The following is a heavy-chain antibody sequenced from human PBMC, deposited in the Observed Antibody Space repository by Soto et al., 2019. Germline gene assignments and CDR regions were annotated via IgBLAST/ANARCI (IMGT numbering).Heavy chain of an antibody. CDR2: ISGSGGST. CDR1: GFTFSSYA. J-gene: IGHJ5*02. CDR3: AKDRPLVYSTTAPKGDWFAP. Sequence: PGGSLRLSCAASGFTFSSYAMSWVRQAPGKGLEWVSAISGSGGSTYYADSVKGRFTISRDNSKNTLYLQMNSLRAEETALYYCAKDRPLVYSTTAPKGDWFAPWGQGTLDPVSS. V-gene: IGHV3-23*01. D-gene: IGHD1-1*01.